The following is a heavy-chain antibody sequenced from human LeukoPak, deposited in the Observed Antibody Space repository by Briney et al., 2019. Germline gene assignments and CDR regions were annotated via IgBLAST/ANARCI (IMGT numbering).Heavy chain of an antibody. J-gene: IGHJ4*02. V-gene: IGHV1-69*05. CDR1: GGTFSSYA. CDR3: ASSRSNYYDSSGPQTFDY. CDR2: IIPIFGTA. D-gene: IGHD3-22*01. Sequence: GSSVKVSCKASGGTFSSYAISWVRQAPGQGLERMGGIIPIFGTANYAQKFQGRVTITTDESTSTAYMELSSLRSEDTAVYYCASSRSNYYDSSGPQTFDYWGQGTLVTVSS.